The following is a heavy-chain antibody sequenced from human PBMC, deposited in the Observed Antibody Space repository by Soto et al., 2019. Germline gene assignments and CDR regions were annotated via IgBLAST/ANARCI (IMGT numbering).Heavy chain of an antibody. CDR2: IYYSGST. Sequence: PSETLSLTCTVSGGSISSGGYYWSWIRQHPGKGLEWIGYIYYSGSTYYNPSLKSRVTISVDTSKNQFSLKLSSVTAADTAVYYCARDRYYYDSSGYQAGKADDAFDIWGQGTMVTVSS. J-gene: IGHJ3*02. CDR1: GGSISSGGYY. V-gene: IGHV4-31*03. D-gene: IGHD3-22*01. CDR3: ARDRYYYDSSGYQAGKADDAFDI.